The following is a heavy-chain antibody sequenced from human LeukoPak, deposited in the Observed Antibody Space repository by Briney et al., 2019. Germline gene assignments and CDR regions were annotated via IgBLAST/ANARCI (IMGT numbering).Heavy chain of an antibody. J-gene: IGHJ6*03. CDR1: GFTFSSYE. CDR2: IYYSGST. V-gene: IGHV4-39*07. CDR3: ARVLYSSSWSGYYYYYMDV. D-gene: IGHD6-13*01. Sequence: GSLRLSCAASGFTFSSYEMNWVRQAPGKGLEWIGSIYYSGSTYYNPSLKSRVTISVDTSKNQFSLKLSSVTAADTAVYYCARVLYSSSWSGYYYYYMDVWGKGTTVTVSS.